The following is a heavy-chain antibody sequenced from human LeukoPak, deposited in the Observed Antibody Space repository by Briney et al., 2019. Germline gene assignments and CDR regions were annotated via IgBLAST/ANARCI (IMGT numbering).Heavy chain of an antibody. D-gene: IGHD6-13*01. CDR2: ISSSSSYI. J-gene: IGHJ6*02. CDR1: GFTFSSYS. V-gene: IGHV3-21*01. Sequence: GGSLRLSCAASGFTFSSYSMNWVRQAPGKGLEWASSISSSSSYIYYADSVKGRFTISRDNAKNSLYLQMNSLRAEDTAVYYCARVEAAAGLSGAYYYYGMDVWGQGTTVTVSS. CDR3: ARVEAAAGLSGAYYYYGMDV.